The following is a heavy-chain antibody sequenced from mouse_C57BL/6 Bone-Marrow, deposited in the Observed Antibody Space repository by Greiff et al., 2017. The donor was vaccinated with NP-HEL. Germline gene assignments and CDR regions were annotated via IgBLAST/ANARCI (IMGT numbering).Heavy chain of an antibody. D-gene: IGHD2-1*01. CDR1: GYTFTSYW. Sequence: QVQLKQPGAELVKPGASVKLSCKASGYTFTSYWMHWVKQRPGQGLEWIGMIHPNSGSTNYNEKFKSKATLTVDKSSSTAYMQLSSLTSEDSAVDDCADGNYVGYWYFDVWGTGTTVTVSS. J-gene: IGHJ1*03. V-gene: IGHV1-64*01. CDR2: IHPNSGST. CDR3: ADGNYVGYWYFDV.